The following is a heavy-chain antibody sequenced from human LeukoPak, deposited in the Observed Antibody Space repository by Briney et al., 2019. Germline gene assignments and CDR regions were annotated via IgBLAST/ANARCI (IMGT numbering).Heavy chain of an antibody. Sequence: GGSLRLSCAASGFTFSSYEMNWVRQAPGKGLEWVSYISSSDSTIYYADSVKGRFTISRDNAKNSLYLQMNSLRAEDTAVYYCARAQRMIVPNFDYWGQGTLVTVSS. CDR3: ARAQRMIVPNFDY. CDR2: ISSSDSTI. V-gene: IGHV3-48*03. J-gene: IGHJ4*02. D-gene: IGHD3-22*01. CDR1: GFTFSSYE.